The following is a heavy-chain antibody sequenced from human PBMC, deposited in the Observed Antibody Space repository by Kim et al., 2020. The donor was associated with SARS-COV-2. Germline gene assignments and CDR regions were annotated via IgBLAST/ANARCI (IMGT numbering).Heavy chain of an antibody. J-gene: IGHJ3*02. Sequence: GGSLRLSCAASGFTFGDYAIHWVRQAPGKGLEWVSGISWNSGSIAYAASLKGRFTISRDNAKNSLYLQMNSLRAEDTALYYCAKERYYDSNAFDIWGQGTMVTVSS. D-gene: IGHD3-22*01. V-gene: IGHV3-9*01. CDR3: AKERYYDSNAFDI. CDR2: ISWNSGSI. CDR1: GFTFGDYA.